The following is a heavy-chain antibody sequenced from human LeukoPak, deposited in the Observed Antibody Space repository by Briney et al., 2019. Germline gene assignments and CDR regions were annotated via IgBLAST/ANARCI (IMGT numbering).Heavy chain of an antibody. D-gene: IGHD1-26*01. Sequence: SETLSLTCAVYGGSFSGHYWSWIRQPPGKGLEWIGEINHSGRTNYNPSLKSRVTISVDTPKNQFSLKLSSVTAADTAVYYCARVGVGSAGATEYYFDYWGQGTLVTVSS. CDR3: ARVGVGSAGATEYYFDY. CDR2: INHSGRT. V-gene: IGHV4-34*01. CDR1: GGSFSGHY. J-gene: IGHJ4*02.